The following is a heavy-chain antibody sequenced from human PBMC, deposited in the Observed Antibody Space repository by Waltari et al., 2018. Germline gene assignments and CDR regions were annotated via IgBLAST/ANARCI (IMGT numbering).Heavy chain of an antibody. V-gene: IGHV4-61*02. CDR3: ARANTFWSPSGWFDP. CDR1: GGSIRSGSYY. J-gene: IGHJ5*02. D-gene: IGHD3-3*01. Sequence: QVQLQESGPGLVKPSQTLSLTCPVSGGSIRSGSYYWSWIRQPAGKGLEWIGRIYTSGSTNYNPSLKSRVTISVDTSKNQFSLKLSSVTAADTAVYYCARANTFWSPSGWFDPWGQGTLVTVSS. CDR2: IYTSGST.